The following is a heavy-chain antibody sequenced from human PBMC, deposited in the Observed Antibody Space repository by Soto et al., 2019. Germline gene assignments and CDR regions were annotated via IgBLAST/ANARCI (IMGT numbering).Heavy chain of an antibody. J-gene: IGHJ4*02. V-gene: IGHV3-11*06. CDR1: GFPFSDYY. D-gene: IGHD2-21*01. CDR3: ARGGGGGLFEH. Sequence: PGGSLRLSCATSGFPFSDYYMSLIRQAPGKGLEWLSHISPKSTYRNYADSVKGRFTISRDNTKSSLFLQMNSLGVEDTAVYYCARGGGGGLFEHWGQGVLVTVSS. CDR2: ISPKSTYR.